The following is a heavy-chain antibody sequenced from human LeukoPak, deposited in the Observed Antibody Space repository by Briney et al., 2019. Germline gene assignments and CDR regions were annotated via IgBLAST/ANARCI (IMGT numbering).Heavy chain of an antibody. J-gene: IGHJ3*02. D-gene: IGHD6-19*01. CDR1: GYRFTSYW. V-gene: IGHV5-51*01. CDR2: IYPGDSDT. CDR3: ARRRVQWPGRGHAFDI. Sequence: GESLKISCKGSGYRFTSYWIGWVRQMPGKGLEWMGIIYPGDSDTRYSPSFQGQVTISADKSISTAYLQWSSLKASDTAMYYCARRRVQWPGRGHAFDIWGQGTMVTVSS.